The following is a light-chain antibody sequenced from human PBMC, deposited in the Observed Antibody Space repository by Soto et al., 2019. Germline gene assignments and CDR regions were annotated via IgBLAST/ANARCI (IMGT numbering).Light chain of an antibody. CDR1: SSNIGSNT. Sequence: QSVLTQPPSASGTPGQRVTISCSGSSSNIGSNTVNWFQQLPGTAPKLLIYFNNRRPSGVPDRLSGSKSGTSASQAISGLQSEDEADYYCVAWDDSLNGWVFGGGTKLTVL. CDR3: VAWDDSLNGWV. J-gene: IGLJ3*02. V-gene: IGLV1-44*01. CDR2: FNN.